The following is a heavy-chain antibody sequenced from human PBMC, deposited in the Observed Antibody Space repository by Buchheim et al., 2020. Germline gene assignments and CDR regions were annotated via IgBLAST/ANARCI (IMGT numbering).Heavy chain of an antibody. CDR1: GFTFSSYG. CDR2: ISYDGSNK. V-gene: IGHV3-30*18. Sequence: QVQLVESGGGVVQPGRSLRLSCAASGFTFSSYGMHWVRQAPGKGLEWVAVISYDGSNKYYADSVKGRFTISRDNSKNTPYLQMNSLRAEDTAVYYCAKALGFLEWLLPDYWGQGTL. CDR3: AKALGFLEWLLPDY. D-gene: IGHD3-3*01. J-gene: IGHJ4*02.